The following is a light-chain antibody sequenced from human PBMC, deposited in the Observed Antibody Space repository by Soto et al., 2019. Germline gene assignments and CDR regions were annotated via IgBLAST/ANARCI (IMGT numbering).Light chain of an antibody. CDR2: LEGSGSY. CDR3: ETWDSNTRV. CDR1: SGHSSYI. V-gene: IGLV4-60*02. J-gene: IGLJ3*02. Sequence: QPVLTQSSSASASLGSSVKLTCTLSSGHSSYIIAWHQQQPGQAPRYLMKLEGSGSYNKGSGVPDRFSGYSSGADRYLTISNLQFEDEADYYCETWDSNTRVFGGGTKVTVL.